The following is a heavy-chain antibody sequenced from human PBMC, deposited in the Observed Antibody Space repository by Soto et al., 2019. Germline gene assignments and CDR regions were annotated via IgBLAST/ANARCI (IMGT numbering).Heavy chain of an antibody. CDR2: IIPILGIA. CDR1: GGTFSSYT. CDR3: ARDSGSYSSGWDVSFDY. V-gene: IGHV1-69*08. D-gene: IGHD6-19*01. J-gene: IGHJ4*02. Sequence: QVQLVQSGAEVKKPGSSVKVSCKASGGTFSSYTISWVRQAPGQGLEWMGRIIPILGIANYAQKFQGRVTITADKSTSTAYMELSSLRSEDTAVYYCARDSGSYSSGWDVSFDYWVQGTLVTVSS.